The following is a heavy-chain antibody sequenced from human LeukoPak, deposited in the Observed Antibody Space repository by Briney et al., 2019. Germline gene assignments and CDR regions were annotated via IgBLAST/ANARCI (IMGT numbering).Heavy chain of an antibody. V-gene: IGHV3-43D*03. CDR1: GFTFDDYA. J-gene: IGHJ4*02. CDR3: AKDIKLRIYYGSGSGPFDY. D-gene: IGHD3-10*01. Sequence: GGSLRLSCAASGFTFDDYAMHWVRQAPGKGLEWVSLISWDGSSTYYADSVKGRFTISRDNSRNSLYLQMNSLRAEDTALYYCAKDIKLRIYYGSGSGPFDYWGQGTLVTVSS. CDR2: ISWDGSST.